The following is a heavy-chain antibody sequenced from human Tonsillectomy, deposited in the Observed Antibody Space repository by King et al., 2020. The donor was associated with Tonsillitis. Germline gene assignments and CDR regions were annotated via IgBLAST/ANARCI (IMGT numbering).Heavy chain of an antibody. J-gene: IGHJ4*02. D-gene: IGHD6-19*01. CDR1: GGSISSYY. CDR2: IYYSGST. V-gene: IGHV4-59*01. CDR3: ARSRGAYSSGWYVFDY. Sequence: VQLQESGPGLVKPSETLSLTCTVSGGSISSYYWSWIRQPPGKGLEWIGYIYYSGSTNYNPSLKSRVTISVDTSKNQFSLKLSSVTAADTAEYYCARSRGAYSSGWYVFDYWGQGTLVTVSS.